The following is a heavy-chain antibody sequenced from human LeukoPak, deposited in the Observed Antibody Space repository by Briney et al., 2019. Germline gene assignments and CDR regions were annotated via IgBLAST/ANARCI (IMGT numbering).Heavy chain of an antibody. V-gene: IGHV5-51*01. Sequence: GESLKISCKGSGYSFTSYWIGWVRQMPGKGLEWMGIIYPGDSDTRYSPSFQGQVTISADKSISTAYLQWSSLKASDTAMYYCARRLKYCSSTSCYVGYFDYWGQGTLVTVS. D-gene: IGHD2-2*01. CDR1: GYSFTSYW. J-gene: IGHJ4*02. CDR2: IYPGDSDT. CDR3: ARRLKYCSSTSCYVGYFDY.